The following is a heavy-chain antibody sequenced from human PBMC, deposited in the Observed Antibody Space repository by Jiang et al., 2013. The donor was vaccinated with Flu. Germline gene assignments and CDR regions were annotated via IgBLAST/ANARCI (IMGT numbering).Heavy chain of an antibody. J-gene: IGHJ3*02. CDR3: ARGPASYSSGWYFSDAFDI. CDR1: GDSVSSNSAA. D-gene: IGHD6-19*01. CDR2: TYYRSKWYN. V-gene: IGHV6-1*01. Sequence: SQTLSLTCAISGDSVSSNSAAWNWIRQSPSRGLEWLGRTYYRSKWYNDYAVSVKSRITINPDTSKNQFSLQLNSVTPEDTAVYYCARGPASYSSGWYFSDAFDIWGQGTMVTVSS.